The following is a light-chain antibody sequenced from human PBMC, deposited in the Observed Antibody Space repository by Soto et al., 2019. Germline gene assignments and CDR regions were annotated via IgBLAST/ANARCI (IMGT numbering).Light chain of an antibody. CDR1: RVDVGSYNL. CDR3: CSYAGSSTSVV. V-gene: IGLV2-23*02. J-gene: IGLJ2*01. CDR2: EVS. Sequence: QSVLTQPASVSGSPGHWIPTSSTGTRVDVGSYNLVSWYQQHPGKAPKLMIYEVSKRPSGVSNRFSGSKSGNTASLTISGLQAEDEADYYCCSYAGSSTSVVFGGGTKLTVL.